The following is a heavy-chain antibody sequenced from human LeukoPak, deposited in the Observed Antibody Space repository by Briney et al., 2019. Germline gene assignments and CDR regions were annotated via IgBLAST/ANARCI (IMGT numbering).Heavy chain of an antibody. V-gene: IGHV3-11*01. CDR1: GFTFSDYY. Sequence: PGGSLRLSCAASGFTFSDYYMSWIRQAPGKGLEWVSYISSSGSTIYYADSVKGRFTISRDNAKNSLYLQMNSLRAEDTAVYYCARDPFYDLPYIFDYWGQGTVVTVSS. CDR2: ISSSGSTI. J-gene: IGHJ4*02. D-gene: IGHD3-3*01. CDR3: ARDPFYDLPYIFDY.